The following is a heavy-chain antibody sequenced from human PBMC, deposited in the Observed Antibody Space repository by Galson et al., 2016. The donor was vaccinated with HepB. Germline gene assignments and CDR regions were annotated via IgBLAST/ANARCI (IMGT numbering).Heavy chain of an antibody. Sequence: CAISGDSVSSNSATWNWIRQSPSRGLEWLGRTYYRSKWYNDYALSVKSRITINPDTSKNQFSLQLNSVTPEDTAVYYSARVRSGYSGYANPYYYGMDVWGQGTTVTVSS. CDR3: ARVRSGYSGYANPYYYGMDV. CDR2: TYYRSKWYN. D-gene: IGHD5-12*01. J-gene: IGHJ6*02. V-gene: IGHV6-1*01. CDR1: GDSVSSNSAT.